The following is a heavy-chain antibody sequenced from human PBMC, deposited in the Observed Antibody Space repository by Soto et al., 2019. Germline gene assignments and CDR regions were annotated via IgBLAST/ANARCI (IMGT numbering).Heavy chain of an antibody. CDR2: TYYRSKWYN. Sequence: SQTLSLTCAISGDSVSSNSAAWNWVRQSPSRGLEWLGRTYYRSKWYNDYAVSVKSRITIDPDTSKNQFSLQLNSVTSDDTAVYYCARAVAATANAFVTWGQGTVVTVSS. D-gene: IGHD6-19*01. J-gene: IGHJ3*02. CDR1: GDSVSSNSAA. V-gene: IGHV6-1*01. CDR3: ARAVAATANAFVT.